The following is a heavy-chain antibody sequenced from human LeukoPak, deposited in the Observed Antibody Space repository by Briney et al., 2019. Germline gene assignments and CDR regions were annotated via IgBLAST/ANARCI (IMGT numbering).Heavy chain of an antibody. CDR3: ARGVAAAGGGEFDY. CDR2: INHSGST. D-gene: IGHD6-13*01. Sequence: SETLSLTCAVYGGSFSGYYWSWIRQPPGKGLEWIGEINHSGSTNYNPSLKSRVTISVDTSKNKFSLKLSSLTAADTAVYYCARGVAAAGGGEFDYWGQGTLVTVSS. J-gene: IGHJ4*02. V-gene: IGHV4-34*01. CDR1: GGSFSGYY.